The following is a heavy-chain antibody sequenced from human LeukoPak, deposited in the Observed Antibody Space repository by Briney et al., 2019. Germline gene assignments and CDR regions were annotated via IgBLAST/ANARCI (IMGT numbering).Heavy chain of an antibody. V-gene: IGHV3-74*01. D-gene: IGHD3-22*01. CDR2: INSDGSST. Sequence: GGSLRLSCAASGFTFSSYWMHWVRQAPGKGLVWVSRINSDGSSTSYADSVKGRFTISRDNSKNTLYLQMNSLRAEDTAVYYCAKGHIPYYYDSSGYYYGDYWGQGTLVTVSS. CDR1: GFTFSSYW. CDR3: AKGHIPYYYDSSGYYYGDY. J-gene: IGHJ4*02.